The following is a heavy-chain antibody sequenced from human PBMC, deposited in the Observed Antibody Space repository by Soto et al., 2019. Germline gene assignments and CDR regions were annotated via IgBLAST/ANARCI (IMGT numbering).Heavy chain of an antibody. V-gene: IGHV1-69*02. CDR1: GGTFSSYT. CDR3: ARGFIVAAGSDY. D-gene: IGHD6-13*01. CDR2: IIPILGIA. Sequence: GASVKVSCKASGGTFSSYTISWVRQAPGQGLEWMGRIIPILGIANYAQKFQGRVTITADKSTSTAYMELSSLRSEDTAVYYCARGFIVAAGSDYWGQGTLVTVSS. J-gene: IGHJ4*02.